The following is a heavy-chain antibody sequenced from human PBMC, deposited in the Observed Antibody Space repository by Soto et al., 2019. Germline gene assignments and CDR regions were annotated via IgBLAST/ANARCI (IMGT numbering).Heavy chain of an antibody. CDR1: GGSISSYY. CDR2: IYYSGST. V-gene: IGHV4-59*01. J-gene: IGHJ4*02. CDR3: ARHDMVVTAIGY. D-gene: IGHD2-21*02. Sequence: PSETLSLTCTVSGGSISSYYWSWIRQPPGKGLEWIGYIYYSGSTNYNPSLKSRVTISVDTSKNQFSLKLSSVTAADTAMYYCARHDMVVTAIGYWGQGTLVTVSS.